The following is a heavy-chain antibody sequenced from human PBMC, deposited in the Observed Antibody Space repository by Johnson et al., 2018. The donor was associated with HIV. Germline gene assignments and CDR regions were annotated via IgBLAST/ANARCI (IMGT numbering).Heavy chain of an antibody. Sequence: VQLVESGGGLVRPGESLRLSCVASGFTFSGYWMTWVRQAPGKGLEWVANIKQDGSEKYYVDSVKGRFTISRDNAKNSLYLQMNSLRAEDTAVYYCARDQGELRRTHAFDIWGQGTMVTVSS. V-gene: IGHV3-7*03. CDR2: IKQDGSEK. J-gene: IGHJ3*02. D-gene: IGHD1-14*01. CDR1: GFTFSGYW. CDR3: ARDQGELRRTHAFDI.